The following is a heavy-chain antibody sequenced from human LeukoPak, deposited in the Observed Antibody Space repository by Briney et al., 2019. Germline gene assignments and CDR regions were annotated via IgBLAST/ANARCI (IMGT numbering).Heavy chain of an antibody. Sequence: SETLSLTCTVSGGSISSSSYYWDWIRQPPGKGLEWIGSFYYSGSTYYNPSLKSRVTILVDTSKNQFSLKVRSVTAADTAVYYCARGEDYDILTGYYTSWFDPWGQGTLVTVSS. CDR3: ARGEDYDILTGYYTSWFDP. CDR1: GGSISSSSYY. CDR2: FYYSGST. D-gene: IGHD3-9*01. V-gene: IGHV4-39*07. J-gene: IGHJ5*02.